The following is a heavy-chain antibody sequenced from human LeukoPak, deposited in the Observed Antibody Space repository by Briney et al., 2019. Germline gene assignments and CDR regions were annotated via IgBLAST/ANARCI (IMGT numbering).Heavy chain of an antibody. J-gene: IGHJ6*02. CDR1: GGSISSSSYY. V-gene: IGHV4-31*03. CDR2: IYYSGST. CDR3: ARDKESYGMDV. Sequence: PSETLSLTCTVSGGSISSSSYYWGWIRQPPGKGLEWIGYIYYSGSTYYNPSLRSRVTISVDTSKNQFSLKLSSVTAADTAVYYCARDKESYGMDVWGQGTTVTVSS.